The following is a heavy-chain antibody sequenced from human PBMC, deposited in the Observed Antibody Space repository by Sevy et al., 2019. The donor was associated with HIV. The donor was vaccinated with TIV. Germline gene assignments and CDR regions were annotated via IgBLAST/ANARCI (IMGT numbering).Heavy chain of an antibody. Sequence: SETLSLTCTVSGGSINSGDYYWSWIRQHPEKGLEWIGYIFHTGSTYYNRSFKSRATISVDTSKNQFSLKLSLMTAADTAVYYCAREGTKGVWFDXWGQGTLVTVSS. J-gene: IGHJ5*02. CDR2: IFHTGST. D-gene: IGHD3-16*01. CDR3: AREGTKGVWFDX. CDR1: GGSINSGDYY. V-gene: IGHV4-31*03.